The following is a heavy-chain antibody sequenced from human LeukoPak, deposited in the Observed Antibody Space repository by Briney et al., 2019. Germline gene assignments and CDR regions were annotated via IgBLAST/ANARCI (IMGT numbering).Heavy chain of an antibody. CDR3: AREYYDSSGYYTGDY. CDR1: GGSISSGSYY. J-gene: IGHJ4*02. V-gene: IGHV4-61*02. D-gene: IGHD3-22*01. CDR2: IYTSGST. Sequence: SQTLSLTCTVSGGSISSGSYYWSWIRQPAGKGLEWIGRIYTSGSTNYNPSLKSRVTISVDTSKNQFSLKLSSVTAADTAVYYCAREYYDSSGYYTGDYWGQGTLATVSS.